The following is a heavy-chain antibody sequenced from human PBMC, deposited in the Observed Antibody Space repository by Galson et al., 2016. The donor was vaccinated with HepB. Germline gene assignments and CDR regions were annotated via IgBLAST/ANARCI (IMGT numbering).Heavy chain of an antibody. CDR3: ARVGVAAAYDY. V-gene: IGHV3-30*03. J-gene: IGHJ4*02. Sequence: SLRLSCAASGFSFSNYGIHWVRQAPGKGLEWVGLISNDGNNKYYAESVKGRFTISRDNSKNTLYLQMSTLRPADTAVYYCARVGVAAAYDYWGQGTLVTVSS. D-gene: IGHD6-13*01. CDR2: ISNDGNNK. CDR1: GFSFSNYG.